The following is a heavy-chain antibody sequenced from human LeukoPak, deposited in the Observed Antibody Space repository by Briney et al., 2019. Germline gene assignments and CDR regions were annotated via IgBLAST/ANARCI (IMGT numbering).Heavy chain of an antibody. CDR1: GFTFSSYS. D-gene: IGHD4-11*01. Sequence: GGSLRLSCAASGFTFSSYSMNWVRQAPGKGLEWVSSISSSSSYIYYADSVKGRFTISRDNAKNSLYLQMNSLRAEDTAVYYCARDLPTATVFDYWGQGTLVTVSS. V-gene: IGHV3-21*01. J-gene: IGHJ4*02. CDR2: ISSSSSYI. CDR3: ARDLPTATVFDY.